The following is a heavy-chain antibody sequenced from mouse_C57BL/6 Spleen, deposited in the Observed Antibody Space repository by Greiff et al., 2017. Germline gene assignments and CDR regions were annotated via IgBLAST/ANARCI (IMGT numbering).Heavy chain of an antibody. CDR1: GYTFTSYW. V-gene: IGHV1-50*01. J-gene: IGHJ2*01. CDR3: ARSENLRDYDVDD. D-gene: IGHD2-4*01. CDR2: IDPSDSYT. Sequence: QVQLQQPGAELVKPGASVKLSCKASGYTFTSYWMQWVKQRPGQGLEWIGEIDPSDSYTNYNQKFKGKATLTVDTSSSTAYMQLSSLTSEDSAVYYCARSENLRDYDVDDWGQGTTLTVSS.